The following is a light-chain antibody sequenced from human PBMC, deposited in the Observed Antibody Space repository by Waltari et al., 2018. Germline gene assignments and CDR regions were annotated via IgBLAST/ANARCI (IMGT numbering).Light chain of an antibody. V-gene: IGLV2-8*01. CDR3: SAFAGSNNFGV. J-gene: IGLJ3*02. CDR1: SRDLGGSNF. CDR2: DVN. Sequence: QSALTQPPSASGSPGQSVTISCTGTSRDLGGSNFVSWYQQRPGKAPRFLIYDVNKRHAGVSDRFSGSKSGNTASLTVSGLQPDDEATYYCSAFAGSNNFGVFGGGTKLTVL.